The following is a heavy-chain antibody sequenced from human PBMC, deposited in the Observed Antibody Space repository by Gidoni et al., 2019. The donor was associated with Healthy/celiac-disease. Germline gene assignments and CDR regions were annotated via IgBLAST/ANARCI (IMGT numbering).Heavy chain of an antibody. V-gene: IGHV1-2*02. J-gene: IGHJ4*02. CDR2: INPNSGGT. CDR3: ARDLGWYYFDY. CDR1: GNTFTGYY. Sequence: KASGNTFTGYYMHWVRQAPGQGLEWMGWINPNSGGTNYAQKFQGRVTMTRDTSISTAYMELSRLRSDDTAVYYCARDLGWYYFDYWGQGTLVTVSS. D-gene: IGHD6-19*01.